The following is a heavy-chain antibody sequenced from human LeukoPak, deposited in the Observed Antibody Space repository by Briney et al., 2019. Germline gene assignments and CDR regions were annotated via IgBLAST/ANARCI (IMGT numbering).Heavy chain of an antibody. CDR2: INSDGSST. D-gene: IGHD5-18*01. CDR3: ARDPHGYWWFDP. V-gene: IGHV3-74*03. J-gene: IGHJ5*02. CDR1: GFTFSNYW. Sequence: PGGSLRLSCVASGFTFSNYWVHWVRQAPGKGLVWVSRINSDGSSTTYADSVKGRFTISRDNAKNTLYLQMNSLRAEDTAVYYCARDPHGYWWFDPWGQGTLVTVSS.